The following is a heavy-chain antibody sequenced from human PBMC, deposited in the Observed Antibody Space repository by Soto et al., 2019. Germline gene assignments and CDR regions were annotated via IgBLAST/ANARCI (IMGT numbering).Heavy chain of an antibody. CDR1: GFTVSSNY. CDR2: IYSGGST. V-gene: IGHV3-66*01. D-gene: IGHD4-17*01. CDR3: ASGGRGDYGGLSHDY. J-gene: IGHJ4*02. Sequence: EMQLVESGGGLVQPGGSLRLSCAASGFTVSSNYMSWVRQAPGKGLEWVSVIYSGGSTYYEDSVKGRFTISRDNSKNTRYLQMNSLRAEDTAVYYCASGGRGDYGGLSHDYWGQGTLVTVSS.